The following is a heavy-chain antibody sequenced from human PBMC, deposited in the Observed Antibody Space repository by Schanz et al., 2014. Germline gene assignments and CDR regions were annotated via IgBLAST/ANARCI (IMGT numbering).Heavy chain of an antibody. CDR1: GFTFSSYT. CDR2: ISGSGGST. D-gene: IGHD6-13*01. CDR3: AKDLAAVGVFDY. V-gene: IGHV3-23*01. J-gene: IGHJ4*02. Sequence: EVQLLESGGGLVQPGESLRLSCAASGFTFSSYTMNWVRQAPGKGLEWVSAISGSGGSTVYADSVKGRFTISRDNSNNTVFLQMNSLRAEDTAVYYCAKDLAAVGVFDYWGQGSLVTVSP.